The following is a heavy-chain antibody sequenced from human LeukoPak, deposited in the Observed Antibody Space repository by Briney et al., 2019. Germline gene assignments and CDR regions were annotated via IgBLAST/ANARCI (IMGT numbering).Heavy chain of an antibody. D-gene: IGHD6-19*01. J-gene: IGHJ5*02. V-gene: IGHV3-64*01. Sequence: PGGSLRLSCAAFGFTFSSYAMHWVRQAPGKGLEYVSAISSNGGSTYYANSVKGRFTISRDNSKNTLYLQMGSLRAEDMAVYYCARDTSSSGWYVGWFDPWGQGTLVTVSS. CDR1: GFTFSSYA. CDR3: ARDTSSSGWYVGWFDP. CDR2: ISSNGGST.